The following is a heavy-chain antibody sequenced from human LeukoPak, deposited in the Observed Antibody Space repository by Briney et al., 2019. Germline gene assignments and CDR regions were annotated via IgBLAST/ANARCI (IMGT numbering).Heavy chain of an antibody. D-gene: IGHD2-8*01. Sequence: PSETLSLTCTVSGGSISSYYWSWIRQPAGKGLEWIGRIYTSGSTNYNPSLKSRVTISVDKSKKQFSLKLSSVNAADTAVYYCAREGCTNGVCCPPGPDYWGQGTLVTVSS. J-gene: IGHJ4*02. CDR3: AREGCTNGVCCPPGPDY. V-gene: IGHV4-4*07. CDR1: GGSISSYY. CDR2: IYTSGST.